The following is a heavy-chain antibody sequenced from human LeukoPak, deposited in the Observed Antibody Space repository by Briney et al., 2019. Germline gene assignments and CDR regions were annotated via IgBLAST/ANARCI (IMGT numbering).Heavy chain of an antibody. CDR1: GHSISSGYY. J-gene: IGHJ6*03. Sequence: SETLSLTCTVSGHSISSGYYWGWIRQPPGKGLEWIGSIYHSGSTYYNPSLKSRVTISVDTSKNQFSLKLSSVTAADTAVYYCARAFPDYYYYMDVWGKGTTVTVSS. CDR3: ARAFPDYYYYMDV. V-gene: IGHV4-38-2*02. CDR2: IYHSGST.